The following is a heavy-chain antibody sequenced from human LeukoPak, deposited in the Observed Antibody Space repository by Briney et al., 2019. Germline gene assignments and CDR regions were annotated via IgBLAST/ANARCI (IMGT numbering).Heavy chain of an antibody. CDR1: GYTFTGYY. CDR2: INPNSGGT. CDR3: ARDSGTGTTSQ. J-gene: IGHJ4*02. V-gene: IGHV1-2*06. Sequence: ASVKVSCKAAGYTFTGYYMFWVRQAPGQGLEWMGRINPNSGGTNYAQKFQGRVTMTRDTSISTAYMELSRLRSDDTAVYYCARDSGTGTTSQWGQGTLVTVSS. D-gene: IGHD1-7*01.